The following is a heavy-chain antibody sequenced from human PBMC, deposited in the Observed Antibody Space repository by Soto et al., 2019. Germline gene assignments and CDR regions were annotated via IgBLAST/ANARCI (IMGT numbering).Heavy chain of an antibody. D-gene: IGHD2-15*01. CDR3: ARGLSVVAYSGFGS. CDR2: IIPIFGTA. J-gene: IGHJ4*02. CDR1: GGTFSSYA. V-gene: IGHV1-69*13. Sequence: ASVKVSSKASGGTFSSYAISWVRQAPGQGLEWMGGIIPIFGTANYAQKFQGRVTITADESTSTAYMEMSSLRSEDTAVYYCARGLSVVAYSGFGSWVQGTLVTVSS.